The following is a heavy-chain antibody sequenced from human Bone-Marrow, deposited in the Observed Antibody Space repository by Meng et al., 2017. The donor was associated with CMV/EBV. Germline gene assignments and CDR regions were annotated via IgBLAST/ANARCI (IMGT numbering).Heavy chain of an antibody. Sequence: GGSLRLSCAVSGLTLERYAMSWVRQAPGKRLERVSYISPSGDYTLYTGSVRGRFSISRDNSKNTVFLQMSSLTVEDTAVYYCAKEMAHARPFDHWGQGTLVTVSS. CDR3: AKEMAHARPFDH. CDR1: GLTLERYA. J-gene: IGHJ4*02. D-gene: IGHD5-24*01. CDR2: ISPSGDYT. V-gene: IGHV3-23*01.